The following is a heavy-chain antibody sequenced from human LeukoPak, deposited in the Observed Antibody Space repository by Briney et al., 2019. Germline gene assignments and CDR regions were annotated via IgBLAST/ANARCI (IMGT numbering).Heavy chain of an antibody. D-gene: IGHD2-15*01. V-gene: IGHV4-34*01. CDR3: ARGPGYCSGGSCYHTSYYFDY. CDR1: GGSFSGYY. CDR2: INHSGST. Sequence: SETLSLTCAVYGGSFSGYYWSWIRQPPGKGLEWIGEINHSGSTNYNPSLKSRVTISVDTSKNQFSLKLSSVTAADTAVYYCARGPGYCSGGSCYHTSYYFDYWGQGTLVTVSS. J-gene: IGHJ4*02.